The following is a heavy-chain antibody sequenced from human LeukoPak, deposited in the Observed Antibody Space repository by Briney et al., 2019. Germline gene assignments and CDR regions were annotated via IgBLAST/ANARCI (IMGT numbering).Heavy chain of an antibody. J-gene: IGHJ6*03. D-gene: IGHD1-14*01. CDR2: INHSGST. CDR1: GGSFSGYY. V-gene: IGHV4-34*01. CDR3: ARAVTISYYMDV. Sequence: PSETLSLTCAVYGGSFSGYYWSWIRQPPGKGLEWIGEINHSGSTNYNPSLKSRVTTSVDTPKNQFSLKLSSVTAADTAVYYCARAVTISYYMDVWGKGTTVTVSS.